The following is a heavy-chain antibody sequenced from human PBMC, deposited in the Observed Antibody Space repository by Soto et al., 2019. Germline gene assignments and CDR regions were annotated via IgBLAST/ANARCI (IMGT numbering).Heavy chain of an antibody. Sequence: GGSLRLSCAASGFTFSSYAMHWVRQAPGKGLEWVAVISYDGSNKYYADSVKGRFTISRDNSKNTLYLQMNSLRAEDTAVYYCAREGSYSSSSLFDYWGQGTLVTVS. CDR1: GFTFSSYA. D-gene: IGHD6-6*01. J-gene: IGHJ4*02. CDR3: AREGSYSSSSLFDY. V-gene: IGHV3-30-3*01. CDR2: ISYDGSNK.